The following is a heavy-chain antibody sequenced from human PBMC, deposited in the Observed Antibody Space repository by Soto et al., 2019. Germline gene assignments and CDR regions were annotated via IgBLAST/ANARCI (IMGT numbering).Heavy chain of an antibody. D-gene: IGHD2-2*01. V-gene: IGHV3-33*01. Sequence: GGSLRLSCAASGFTFSSYGMHWVRQAPGKGLEWVAVIWYDGSNKYYADSVKGRFTISRDNSKNTLYLQMNSLRAEDTAVYYCARVPQVYCSSTSCYGAQYYFDYWGQGTLVTVS. J-gene: IGHJ4*02. CDR1: GFTFSSYG. CDR2: IWYDGSNK. CDR3: ARVPQVYCSSTSCYGAQYYFDY.